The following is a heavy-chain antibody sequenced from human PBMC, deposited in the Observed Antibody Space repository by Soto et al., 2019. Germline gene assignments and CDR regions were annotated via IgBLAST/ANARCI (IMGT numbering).Heavy chain of an antibody. Sequence: QPGGSLRLSCAASGFTFSSYEMNWVRQAPGKGLEWVSYISSSGSTIYYADSVKGRFTISRDNAKNSLYLQMNSLRAEDTAVYYCARDLSEVLRFFSRLHGMDVWGQGTTVTVSS. J-gene: IGHJ6*02. V-gene: IGHV3-48*03. CDR1: GFTFSSYE. CDR3: ARDLSEVLRFFSRLHGMDV. CDR2: ISSSGSTI. D-gene: IGHD3-3*01.